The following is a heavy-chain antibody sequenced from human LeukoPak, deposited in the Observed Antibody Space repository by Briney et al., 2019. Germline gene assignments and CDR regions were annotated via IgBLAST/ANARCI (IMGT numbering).Heavy chain of an antibody. CDR3: ARETSYSNYVDY. CDR2: INTDGSST. D-gene: IGHD4-11*01. J-gene: IGHJ4*02. CDR1: GFTFSSYW. V-gene: IGHV3-74*01. Sequence: GGSLRLSCAASGFTFSSYWMHWVRQAPGKGLVWVSRINTDGSSTSYADSVKGRFTISRDNAKNTLYLQMNSLRVEDTAVYYCARETSYSNYVDYWGQGTLVTVSS.